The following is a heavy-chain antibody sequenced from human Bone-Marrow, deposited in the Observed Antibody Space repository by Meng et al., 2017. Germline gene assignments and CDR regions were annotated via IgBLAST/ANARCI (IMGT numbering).Heavy chain of an antibody. CDR2: IYYSGST. Sequence: SETLSLTCTVSGGSISSSSYYWGRIRQPPGKGLEWSGSIYYSGSTYYNPSLKRRVTISVDTSKNQFSLKLSSVTAVDTAVYYCATLGYCSGGSCYPNTIDYWGQGTLVTVSS. V-gene: IGHV4-39*07. CDR1: GGSISSSSYY. CDR3: ATLGYCSGGSCYPNTIDY. D-gene: IGHD2-15*01. J-gene: IGHJ4*02.